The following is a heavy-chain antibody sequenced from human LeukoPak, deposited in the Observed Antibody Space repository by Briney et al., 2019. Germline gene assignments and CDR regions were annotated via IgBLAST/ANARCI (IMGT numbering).Heavy chain of an antibody. CDR1: GGSFDGYY. V-gene: IGHV4-34*01. J-gene: IGHJ4*02. CDR2: ITYDGRT. D-gene: IGHD3-3*01. Sequence: PSETLSLTCAVFGGSFDGYYWSWIRQSPGKGLEWIGEITYDGRTKYNPSLRSRVSISVDTSKIQFSLNLTSVTAADTAIYYCARGLASGYPPIPFDYWGQGTQVPVSS. CDR3: ARGLASGYPPIPFDY.